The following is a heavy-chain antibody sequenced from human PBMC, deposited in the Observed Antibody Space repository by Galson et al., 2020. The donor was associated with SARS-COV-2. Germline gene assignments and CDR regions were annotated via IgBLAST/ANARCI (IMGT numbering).Heavy chain of an antibody. CDR1: GFTFSSYW. V-gene: IGHV3-74*01. D-gene: IGHD3-3*01. CDR2: INSDGSST. Sequence: GGSLRLSCAASGFTFSSYWMHWVRQAPGKGLVWVSRINSDGSSTSYADSVKGRFTISRDNAKNTLYLQMNSLRAEDTAVYYCAREDMDYDFWSGYSFDYWGQGTLVTVSS. CDR3: AREDMDYDFWSGYSFDY. J-gene: IGHJ4*02.